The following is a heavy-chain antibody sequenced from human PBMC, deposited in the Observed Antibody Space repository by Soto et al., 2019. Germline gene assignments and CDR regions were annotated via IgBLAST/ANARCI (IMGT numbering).Heavy chain of an antibody. J-gene: IGHJ2*01. CDR3: ARDPLWGTAMVLWYFDL. CDR2: ISYDGSNK. V-gene: IGHV3-30-3*01. Sequence: QVQLVESGGGVVQPGRYLRVSCAASGVTFSSYAMHWVRQAPGKGLEWVAVISYDGSNKYYTDSVKGRFTISRDNSKNTLYLQMNSLRAEDTAVYYCARDPLWGTAMVLWYFDLWGRATLVTVSS. D-gene: IGHD5-18*01. CDR1: GVTFSSYA.